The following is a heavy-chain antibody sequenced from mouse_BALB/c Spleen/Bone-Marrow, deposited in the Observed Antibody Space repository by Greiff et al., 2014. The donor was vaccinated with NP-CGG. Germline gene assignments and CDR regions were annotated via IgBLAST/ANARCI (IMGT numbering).Heavy chain of an antibody. CDR2: IRLKSNNYAT. Sequence: VQLKESGGGLVQPGGSMKLSCVASGFTFSNYWMNWVRQSPEKGLEWVAEIRLKSNNYATHYAESVKVRFTISRDDSKRSVYLQRINLRAEDADNNYCTRRGRVYAMDYWGQGTSVTVSS. CDR1: GFTFSNYW. J-gene: IGHJ4*01. CDR3: TRRGRVYAMDY. V-gene: IGHV6-6*02.